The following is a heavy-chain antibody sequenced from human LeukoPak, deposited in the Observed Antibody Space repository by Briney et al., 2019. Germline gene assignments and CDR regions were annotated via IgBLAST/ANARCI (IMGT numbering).Heavy chain of an antibody. CDR3: ARIHRYCSGGACYVLEN. CDR1: GGSVSGYY. V-gene: IGHV4-59*02. D-gene: IGHD2-15*01. J-gene: IGHJ4*02. Sequence: SETLSLTCVVSGGSVSGYYWGWIRQPRGRGREWIGYVYYSASTNYNRSFKSRITISVDTSRNQFSLQLSSVTAADTAVYYCARIHRYCSGGACYVLENWGQGTLVAVSS. CDR2: VYYSAST.